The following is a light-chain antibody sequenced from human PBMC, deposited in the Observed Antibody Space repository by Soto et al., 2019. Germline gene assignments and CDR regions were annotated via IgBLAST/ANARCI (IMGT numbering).Light chain of an antibody. CDR3: QQRNIWPPVT. J-gene: IGKJ5*01. V-gene: IGKV3-11*01. CDR2: GAF. CDR1: PSVTNY. Sequence: EIVLTQTQATLSLSPGERATLSCSASPSVTNYLAWYQQKPGQPPRLLIYGAFNRAAGIPARFSGSGSGTDFTLTISSLEPEDSAVYYCQQRNIWPPVTFGQGTRLEIK.